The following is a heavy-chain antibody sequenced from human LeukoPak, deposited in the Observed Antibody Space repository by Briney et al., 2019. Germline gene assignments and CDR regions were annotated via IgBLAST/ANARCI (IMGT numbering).Heavy chain of an antibody. Sequence: GGSLRLSCAASGFTFSSYWMSWVRQAPGKGLEWVANIKQDGSEKYYVDSVKGRFTISRDNAKNSLYLQMNSLRAEDTAVYYCARAERFFGDYYYYYYMDVWGKGTTVTVS. CDR3: ARAERFFGDYYYYYYMDV. J-gene: IGHJ6*03. CDR2: IKQDGSEK. V-gene: IGHV3-7*01. D-gene: IGHD4-17*01. CDR1: GFTFSSYW.